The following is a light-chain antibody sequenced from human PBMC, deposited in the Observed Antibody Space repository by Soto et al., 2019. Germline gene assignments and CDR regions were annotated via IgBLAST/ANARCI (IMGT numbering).Light chain of an antibody. CDR2: GAS. CDR3: QQYGSSRT. V-gene: IGKV3-20*01. Sequence: IVLTQSPGTLSLSPGEKATLSYRASPSVTNYLAWYQQRPGQAPRLLIYGASSRATGIPDRFSGSGSGTDFTLTITRLEPEDFAIYYCQQYGSSRTFGQGSEVDI. CDR1: PSVTNY. J-gene: IGKJ1*01.